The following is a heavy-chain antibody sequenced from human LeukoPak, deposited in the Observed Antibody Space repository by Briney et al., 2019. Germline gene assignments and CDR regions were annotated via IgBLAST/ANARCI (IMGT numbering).Heavy chain of an antibody. CDR2: VYYSGDT. J-gene: IGHJ5*02. CDR1: GGSISSSGYS. D-gene: IGHD5-18*01. Sequence: PSETLSLTCTVSGGSISSSGYSWDWVRQPPGKGLEWIGTVYYSGDTDYNPSLKSRVSISVDTSKNRFSLKLSSVTAADTAVYYCARHSGLPSPFDPWGQGTLVTVSS. V-gene: IGHV4-39*01. CDR3: ARHSGLPSPFDP.